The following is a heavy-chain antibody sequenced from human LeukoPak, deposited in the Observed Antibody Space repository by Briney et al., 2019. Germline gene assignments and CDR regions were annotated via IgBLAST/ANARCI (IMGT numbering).Heavy chain of an antibody. V-gene: IGHV3-23*01. CDR2: ISGSGGST. CDR3: AKASPFDDFWSGYYQDYYYYMDV. CDR1: GFTFSSYA. D-gene: IGHD3-3*01. J-gene: IGHJ6*03. Sequence: PGGSLRLSCAASGFTFSSYAMSWVRQAPGKGLEWVSAISGSGGSTYYADSVKGRFTISRDNSKNTLYLQMNSLRAEDTAVYYCAKASPFDDFWSGYYQDYYYYMDVWGKGTTVTVSS.